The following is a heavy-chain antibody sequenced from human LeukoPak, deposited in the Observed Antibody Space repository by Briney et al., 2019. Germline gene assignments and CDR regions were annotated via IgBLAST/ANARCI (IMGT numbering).Heavy chain of an antibody. J-gene: IGHJ5*02. CDR2: INPNSCGT. CDR1: GYTFTGYY. CDR3: ARSDCSSTSCYHSDWFHP. V-gene: IGHV1-2*02. Sequence: GASVKVSCKASGYTFTGYYMHWVGQAPGQGGEWMEWINPNSCGTNYAQKFQGRVTMTRDTSLRTPYMQLSRLRSDDAAVYYCARSDCSSTSCYHSDWFHPWGQGTLVTVSS. D-gene: IGHD2-2*01.